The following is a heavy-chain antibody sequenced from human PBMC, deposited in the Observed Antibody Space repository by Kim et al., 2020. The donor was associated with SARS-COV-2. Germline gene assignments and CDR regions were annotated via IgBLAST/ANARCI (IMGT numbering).Heavy chain of an antibody. CDR3: ARERGYSYGRAFDY. J-gene: IGHJ4*02. CDR2: ISYDGSNK. CDR1: GFTFSNYD. Sequence: GGSLRLSCAASGFTFSNYDMHWVRQAPGKGLEWVAYISYDGSNKYYADSVKGRFTISRDNSKNTLYLQMNSLRAEDTAVYYCARERGYSYGRAFDYWGQGTLVTLSS. V-gene: IGHV3-33*05. D-gene: IGHD5-18*01.